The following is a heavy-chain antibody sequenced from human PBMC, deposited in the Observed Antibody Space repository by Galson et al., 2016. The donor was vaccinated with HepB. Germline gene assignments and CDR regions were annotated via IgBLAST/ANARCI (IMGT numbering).Heavy chain of an antibody. Sequence: SLRLSCAASGFSFSNSAMSWVRQAPGKGLEWVSGISDSGGNTYFADSVKGRFTISRDNSRNTLYLQMNSLGVEDTAVYYCAKGTTLQVHFGYFDHWGQGTLVTVSS. CDR3: AKGTTLQVHFGYFDH. J-gene: IGHJ4*02. CDR2: ISDSGGNT. V-gene: IGHV3-23*01. CDR1: GFSFSNSA. D-gene: IGHD1/OR15-1a*01.